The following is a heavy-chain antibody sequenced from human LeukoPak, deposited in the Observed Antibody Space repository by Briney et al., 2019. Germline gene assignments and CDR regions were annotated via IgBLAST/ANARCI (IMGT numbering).Heavy chain of an antibody. D-gene: IGHD2-2*02. CDR3: VRDGEGAAISVNYWFDP. Sequence: GASVKVSCKASGFTFTGYDINWVRQATGQGLEWMGWMNPNNGNTGYAQKFQGRVTMTRNTSISTAYMELRSLRSEDTAMYYCVRDGEGAAISVNYWFDPWGQGTLVTVSS. CDR1: GFTFTGYD. V-gene: IGHV1-8*01. J-gene: IGHJ5*02. CDR2: MNPNNGNT.